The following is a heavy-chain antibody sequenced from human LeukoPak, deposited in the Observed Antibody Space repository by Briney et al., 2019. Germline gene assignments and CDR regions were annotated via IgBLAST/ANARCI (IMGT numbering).Heavy chain of an antibody. Sequence: ASVKVSCKTSGYTFTSYDINWVRQATGQGLEWMGWMNPNSGNTGYAQKFQGRVTITRNTSISTAYMELSSLRSEDTAVYYCARAPERRKAFDIWGQGTMVTVSS. D-gene: IGHD1-1*01. J-gene: IGHJ3*02. V-gene: IGHV1-8*03. CDR2: MNPNSGNT. CDR1: GYTFTSYD. CDR3: ARAPERRKAFDI.